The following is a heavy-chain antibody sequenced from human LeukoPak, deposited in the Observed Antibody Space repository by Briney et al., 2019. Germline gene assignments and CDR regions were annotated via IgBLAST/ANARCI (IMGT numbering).Heavy chain of an antibody. Sequence: ASVKVSCKASGYXXTSYGISWVRQAPGXXXXXXGWISAYNGNTNYAQKLQGRVTMTTDTSTSTAYMELRSLRSDDTAVYYCARDGVYDSSGYYSYYFDYWGQGTLVTVSS. D-gene: IGHD3-22*01. CDR2: ISAYNGNT. J-gene: IGHJ4*02. CDR3: ARDGVYDSSGYYSYYFDY. V-gene: IGHV1-18*01. CDR1: GYXXTSYG.